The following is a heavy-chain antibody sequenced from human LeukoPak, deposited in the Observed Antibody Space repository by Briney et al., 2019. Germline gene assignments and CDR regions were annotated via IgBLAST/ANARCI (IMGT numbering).Heavy chain of an antibody. V-gene: IGHV3-21*01. CDR1: GFTFSSYN. CDR3: ARGGFRIQPEFFDY. Sequence: GGSLRLSCAASGFTFSSYNLNWVRQAPGKGLEWVSSISSSSTYIYYADSVKGRFTISRDNAKNSLYLQMNSLRAEDTAVYYCARGGFRIQPEFFDYWGQGTLVTVSS. D-gene: IGHD5-18*01. CDR2: ISSSSTYI. J-gene: IGHJ4*02.